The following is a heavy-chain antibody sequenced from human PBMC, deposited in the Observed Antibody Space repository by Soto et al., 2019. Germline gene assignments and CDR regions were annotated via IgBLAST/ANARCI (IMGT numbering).Heavy chain of an antibody. V-gene: IGHV1-2*04. D-gene: IGHD6-19*01. Sequence: QVQLVQSGAEVKKPGASVKVSCKATGYTFTGYYMHWVRQAPGQGLEWMGWINPNSGGTNYAQKFQGWVTMTRDTSISTAYMELSRLRSDDTAVYYCARDVSSGWYRGFDPWGQGTLVTVSS. J-gene: IGHJ5*02. CDR2: INPNSGGT. CDR3: ARDVSSGWYRGFDP. CDR1: GYTFTGYY.